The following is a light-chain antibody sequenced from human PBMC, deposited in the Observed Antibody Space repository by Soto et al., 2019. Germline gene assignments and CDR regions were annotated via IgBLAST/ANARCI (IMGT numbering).Light chain of an antibody. CDR3: SSHARIIPAV. CDR1: SSDIGAYKY. Sequence: QSALTQPASVSGSPGQSITISWYGTSSDIGAYKYVSWYQHHPGKAPKLLIYDVTNRPSGVSDRFSGSKSGNTASLTISGLQAEDEALYYCSSHARIIPAVFGRGTKLTVL. CDR2: DVT. J-gene: IGLJ2*01. V-gene: IGLV2-14*03.